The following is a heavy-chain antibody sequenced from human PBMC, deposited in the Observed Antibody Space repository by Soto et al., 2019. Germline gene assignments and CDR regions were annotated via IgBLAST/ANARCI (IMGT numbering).Heavy chain of an antibody. V-gene: IGHV3-74*01. D-gene: IGHD6-6*01. CDR1: EDLLCSLW. J-gene: IGHJ4*02. Sequence: SRGVSEDLLCSLWMQWVRQAPGKGLVWVSWINSDGSSTSYADSVKGRFTISRDNAKNTLYLQMNSLRAEDTAVYYCASGGSSLNFDSWGQGTLVTVSS. CDR2: INSDGSST. CDR3: ASGGSSLNFDS.